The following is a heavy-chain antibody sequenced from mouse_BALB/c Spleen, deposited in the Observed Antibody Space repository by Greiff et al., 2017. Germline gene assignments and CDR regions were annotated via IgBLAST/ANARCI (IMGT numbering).Heavy chain of an antibody. CDR2: ILPGSGST. Sequence: QVQLKQSGAELMKPGASVKISCKATGYTFSSYWIEWVKQRPGHGLEWIGEILPGSGSTNYNEKFKGKATFTADTSSNTAYMQLSSLTSEDSAVYYCAGWAPAGDYWGQGTTLTVSS. CDR3: AGWAPAGDY. J-gene: IGHJ2*01. CDR1: GYTFSSYW. D-gene: IGHD3-1*01. V-gene: IGHV1-9*01.